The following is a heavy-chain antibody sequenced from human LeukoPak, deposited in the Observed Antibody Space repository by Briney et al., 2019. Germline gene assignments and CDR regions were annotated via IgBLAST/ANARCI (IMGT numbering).Heavy chain of an antibody. CDR3: AKGGSGYYSYYFDY. Sequence: GGSLRLSCAASGFTFSSYGMHWVRQAPGKGLEWVAFIRYDGSNKYYADSVKGRFTISRENSKNTLYLQMNSLRAEDTAVYYCAKGGSGYYSYYFDYWGQGTLVTVSS. CDR1: GFTFSSYG. CDR2: IRYDGSNK. J-gene: IGHJ4*02. V-gene: IGHV3-30*02. D-gene: IGHD3-22*01.